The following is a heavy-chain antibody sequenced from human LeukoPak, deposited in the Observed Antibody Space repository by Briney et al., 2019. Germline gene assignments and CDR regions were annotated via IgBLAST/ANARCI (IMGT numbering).Heavy chain of an antibody. CDR2: ISGSGGST. J-gene: IGHJ4*02. CDR1: GFTFSSYA. CDR3: ATSNIVAVPAAIEDY. V-gene: IGHV3-23*01. Sequence: GGSLRLSCAASGFTFSSYAMSWVRQAPGKGLEWVSAISGSGGSTYYADSVKGRFTISRDNSKNTLYLQMNSLRAEDTAVYYCATSNIVAVPAAIEDYWGQGTLVTVSS. D-gene: IGHD2-2*01.